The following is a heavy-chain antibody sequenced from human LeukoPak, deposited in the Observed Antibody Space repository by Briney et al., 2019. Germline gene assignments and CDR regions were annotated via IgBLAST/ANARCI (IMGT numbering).Heavy chain of an antibody. CDR2: IYYSGST. CDR3: ASTPLLGLYDAFDI. CDR1: GGSISSYY. J-gene: IGHJ3*02. V-gene: IGHV4-59*01. Sequence: SETLSLTCTVSGGSISSYYWSWIRQPPGKGLEWIGYIYYSGSTNYNPSLKSRVTISVDTSKNQFSLKLSPVTAADTAVYYCASTPLLGLYDAFDIWGQGTMVTVSS. D-gene: IGHD2-2*02.